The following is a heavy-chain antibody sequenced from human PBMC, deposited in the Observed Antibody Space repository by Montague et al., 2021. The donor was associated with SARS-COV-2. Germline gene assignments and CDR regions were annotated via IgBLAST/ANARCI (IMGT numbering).Heavy chain of an antibody. D-gene: IGHD6-13*01. CDR2: IKHSGST. V-gene: IGHV4-34*01. Sequence: SETLSLTCAVYGGSFSGYYWSWIRQPPGKELEWIGEIKHSGSTNYNPSLKSRVTISADTSKNQFSLKLGSVTAADTAVYYCARGRYSSSWYGERRSWFDPWGQGTLVTVSS. J-gene: IGHJ5*02. CDR3: ARGRYSSSWYGERRSWFDP. CDR1: GGSFSGYY.